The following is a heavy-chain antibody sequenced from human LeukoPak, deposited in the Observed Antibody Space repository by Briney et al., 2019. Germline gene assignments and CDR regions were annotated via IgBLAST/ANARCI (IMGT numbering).Heavy chain of an antibody. CDR2: IYPGDSDT. CDR3: ASRSSGWYDAFDI. V-gene: IGHV5-51*01. D-gene: IGHD6-19*01. Sequence: GESLKISCKGSGYSFTSYWIGWVRQMPGKGREGMGIIYPGDSDTRYSPSFQGQVTISADKSISTAYLQWSSLKASDTAMYYCASRSSGWYDAFDIWGQGTMVTVSS. J-gene: IGHJ3*02. CDR1: GYSFTSYW.